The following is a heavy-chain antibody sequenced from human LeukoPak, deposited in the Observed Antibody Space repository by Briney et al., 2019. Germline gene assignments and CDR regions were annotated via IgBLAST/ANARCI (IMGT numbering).Heavy chain of an antibody. D-gene: IGHD2-2*01. CDR3: ARRSRVVVPAAIGPGYYYYMDV. Sequence: GGSLRLSCAASGFTFSDYYMSWIRQAPGKGLEWVSYISSSGSTIYYADSVKVRFTISRDNAKNSLYLQMNSLRAEDTAVYYCARRSRVVVPAAIGPGYYYYMDVWGKGTTVTVSS. CDR2: ISSSGSTI. J-gene: IGHJ6*03. V-gene: IGHV3-11*04. CDR1: GFTFSDYY.